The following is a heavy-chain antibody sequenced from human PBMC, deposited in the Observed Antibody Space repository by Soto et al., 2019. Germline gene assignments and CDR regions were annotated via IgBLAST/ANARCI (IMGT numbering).Heavy chain of an antibody. D-gene: IGHD5-18*01. Sequence: VSLKVYWKAAGYAYTTYTLHWVRQATGQRLEWMGWIHAGSADIKYSQKFQGRVTITRDTSASTVYMELSSLRSEDTAVYFCARVGRRGYSYGYFDYWGQGTLVSVSS. CDR3: ARVGRRGYSYGYFDY. CDR2: IHAGSADI. J-gene: IGHJ4*02. CDR1: GYAYTTYT. V-gene: IGHV1-3*01.